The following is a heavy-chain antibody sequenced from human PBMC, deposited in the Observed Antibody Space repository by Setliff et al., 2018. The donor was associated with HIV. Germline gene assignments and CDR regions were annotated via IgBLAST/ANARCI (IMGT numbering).Heavy chain of an antibody. CDR3: ARHGGYNPLDY. V-gene: IGHV5-51*01. CDR2: IYPADSHT. D-gene: IGHD5-12*01. J-gene: IGHJ4*02. CDR1: GYSFTNYW. Sequence: GESLKISCKGFGYSFTNYWIGWVRQMPGKGLEWMGIIYPADSHTSYRPSFQGHVTISADRSISTAYLQWSSLKASDTAIYYCARHGGYNPLDYWGQGTLVTVSS.